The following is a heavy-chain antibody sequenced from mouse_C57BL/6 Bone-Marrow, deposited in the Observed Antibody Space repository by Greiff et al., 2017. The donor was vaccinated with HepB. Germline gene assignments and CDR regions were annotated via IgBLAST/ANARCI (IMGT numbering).Heavy chain of an antibody. Sequence: EVHLVESGGGLVKPGGSLKLSCAASGFTFSDYGMHWVRQAPEKGLEWVAYISSGSSTIYYADTVKGRFTISRDNAKNTLFLQMTSLRSEDAAMYYCSRKGITTVPYYFDYWGQGTTLTVSS. CDR3: SRKGITTVPYYFDY. D-gene: IGHD1-1*01. V-gene: IGHV5-17*01. CDR1: GFTFSDYG. CDR2: ISSGSSTI. J-gene: IGHJ2*01.